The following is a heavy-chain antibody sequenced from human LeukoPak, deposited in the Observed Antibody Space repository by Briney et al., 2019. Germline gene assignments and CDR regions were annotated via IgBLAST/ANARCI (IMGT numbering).Heavy chain of an antibody. V-gene: IGHV3-48*01. Sequence: GGSLRLSCAASGFSFSSYSMNWVRQAPGKGLEWVSYISSSSSTIYYADSVKGRLTISRDNAKNSLYLQMNSLRAEDTAVYYCASRLRYGRGGDYWGQGTLVTLSS. CDR1: GFSFSSYS. D-gene: IGHD4-17*01. J-gene: IGHJ4*02. CDR3: ASRLRYGRGGDY. CDR2: ISSSSSTI.